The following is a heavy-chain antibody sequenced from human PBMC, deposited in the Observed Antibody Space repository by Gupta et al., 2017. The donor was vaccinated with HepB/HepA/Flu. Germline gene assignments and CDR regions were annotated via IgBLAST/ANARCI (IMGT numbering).Heavy chain of an antibody. CDR3: ARSVGIGNYYFDY. J-gene: IGHJ4*02. CDR2: ISYSSTYI. V-gene: IGHV3-21*01. Sequence: EVQLVESGGGLVTPGGSLRLYCAASGFRFSGYSMNWVRQAPGKGLEWVSSISYSSTYIYYGDSVKGRFTVSRDDATNSLYLQINSLRAEDTALYYCARSVGIGNYYFDYWGRGTPVTVSS. D-gene: IGHD7-27*01. CDR1: GFRFSGYS.